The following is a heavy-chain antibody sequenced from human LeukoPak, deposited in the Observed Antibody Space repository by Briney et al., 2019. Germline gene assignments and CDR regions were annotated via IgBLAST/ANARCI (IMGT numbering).Heavy chain of an antibody. CDR2: ISSSGSTI. D-gene: IGHD1-26*01. CDR1: GFTFSSYE. CDR3: ARATWDPNYYYYMDV. J-gene: IGHJ6*03. Sequence: GGSLRLSCAASGFTFSSYEMNWVRQAPGKGLEWVSYISSSGSTIYYADSVKGRFTISRDNAKKSLYLQMNSLRAEDTAVYFCARATWDPNYYYYMDVWGKGTTVTISS. V-gene: IGHV3-48*03.